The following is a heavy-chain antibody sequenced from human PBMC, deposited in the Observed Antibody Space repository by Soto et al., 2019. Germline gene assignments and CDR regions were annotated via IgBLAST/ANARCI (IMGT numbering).Heavy chain of an antibody. CDR3: ARDGYCSGGSCYSVPVFDY. D-gene: IGHD2-15*01. CDR2: IWYDGSNK. J-gene: IGHJ4*02. CDR1: GFTFSSYG. V-gene: IGHV3-33*01. Sequence: QVQLVESGGGVVQPGRSLRLSCAASGFTFSSYGMHWVRQAPGKGLEWVAVIWYDGSNKYYADSVKGRFTISRDNFKNTLYLQMNSLRDEYTAVYYCARDGYCSGGSCYSVPVFDYWGQGTLVTVSS.